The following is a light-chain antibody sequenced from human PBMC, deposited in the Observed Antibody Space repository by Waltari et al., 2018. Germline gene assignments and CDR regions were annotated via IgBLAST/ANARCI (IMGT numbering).Light chain of an antibody. CDR1: NLEDRY. Sequence: SYELTQPPPVSVSPGQTASITCSGDNLEDRYAFWYQHRPVQSPVLCIFHKPEAHAGGPERLCGPSCGYTATLTTSGDQLMEEADYYCQAWDGDRGHVVGGGTRVTVL. V-gene: IGLV3-1*01. CDR3: QAWDGDRGHV. CDR2: HKP. J-gene: IGLJ1*01.